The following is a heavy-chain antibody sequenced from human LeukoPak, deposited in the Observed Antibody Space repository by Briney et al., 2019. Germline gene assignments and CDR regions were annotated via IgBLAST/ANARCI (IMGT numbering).Heavy chain of an antibody. CDR2: IYSGGST. Sequence: PGGSLRLSCAASGFTVSSNYMSWVRQAPGKGLEWVSVIYSGGSTYYADSVKGRFTISRDNSKNTVHLQMNSLRAEDTAVYYCARDLNYDSASWGQGTLVTVSS. D-gene: IGHD3-22*01. CDR1: GFTVSSNY. J-gene: IGHJ5*02. V-gene: IGHV3-53*01. CDR3: ARDLNYDSAS.